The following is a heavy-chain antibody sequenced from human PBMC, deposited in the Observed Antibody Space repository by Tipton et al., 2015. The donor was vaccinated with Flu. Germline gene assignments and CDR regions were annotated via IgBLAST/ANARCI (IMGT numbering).Heavy chain of an antibody. D-gene: IGHD6-19*01. V-gene: IGHV3-21*01. CDR1: GFTFSSYI. J-gene: IGHJ4*02. CDR2: ISSGAKYI. CDR3: ARAPITVAGISPEHYFDS. Sequence: SLRLSCAASGFTFSSYIMNWVRQAPGKGLEWVSSISSGAKYIYYADALKGRFTISRDNAKNSLYLQINTLRAEDTAVYYCARAPITVAGISPEHYFDSWGQGTLVTVSS.